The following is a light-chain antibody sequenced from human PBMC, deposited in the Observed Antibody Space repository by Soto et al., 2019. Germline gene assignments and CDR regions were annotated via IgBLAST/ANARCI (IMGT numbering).Light chain of an antibody. CDR3: QSYDTSLRGSTGV. J-gene: IGLJ3*02. CDR2: GNN. Sequence: QSVLTQPPSVSGAPGQRVTISCTGSSSNIGSGYDVHWYQQLPGTAPKLLIYGNNNRPSGVPDRFSGSKSGTSASLAITGLQPEDEADYYCQSYDTSLRGSTGVFGGGTKVTVL. V-gene: IGLV1-40*01. CDR1: SSNIGSGYD.